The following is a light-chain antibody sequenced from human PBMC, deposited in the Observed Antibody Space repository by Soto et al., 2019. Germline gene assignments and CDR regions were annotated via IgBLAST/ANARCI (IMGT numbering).Light chain of an antibody. CDR2: GNN. V-gene: IGLV1-40*01. J-gene: IGLJ7*01. CDR1: SSNIGAHYD. CDR3: QSYDNSLSATV. Sequence: QSALTQPPSVSGAPGQRVTISCTGSSSNIGAHYDVHWYQQLPGTAPKLLIYGNNNRPSGVPDRFSGSKSGTSASLAITGLQADDESDYYCQSYDNSLSATVFGTGTKLTVL.